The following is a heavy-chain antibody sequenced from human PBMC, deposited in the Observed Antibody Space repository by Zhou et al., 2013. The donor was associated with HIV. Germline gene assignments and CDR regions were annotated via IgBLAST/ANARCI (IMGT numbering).Heavy chain of an antibody. CDR1: GGTFSSYA. CDR2: IIPIFGTA. Sequence: QVQLVQSGAEVKKPGSSVKVSCKASGGTFSSYAISWVRQAPGQGLEWMGGIIPIFGTANYAQKFQGRVTITTDESTSTAYMELSSLRSEDTAVYYCARDRIEYNWNWNGYFDLWGRGTLVTVSS. J-gene: IGHJ2*01. D-gene: IGHD1-7*01. CDR3: ARDRIEYNWNWNGYFDL. V-gene: IGHV1-69*05.